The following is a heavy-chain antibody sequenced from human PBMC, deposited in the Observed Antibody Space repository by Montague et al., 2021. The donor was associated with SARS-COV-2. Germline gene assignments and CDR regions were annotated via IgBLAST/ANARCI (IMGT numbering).Heavy chain of an antibody. CDR2: IYYSGST. J-gene: IGHJ3*02. CDR3: ARGALFYDSSGYYSDAFDI. D-gene: IGHD3-22*01. V-gene: IGHV4-59*12. Sequence: SETLSLTCTVSGVSISSYYWTWIRQPPGKGLEWIGFIYYSGSTNYNPSLKSRVTMSVDTSKNQFSLKLSSVTAADTAVYYCARGALFYDSSGYYSDAFDIWGQGTMVTVSS. CDR1: GVSISSYY.